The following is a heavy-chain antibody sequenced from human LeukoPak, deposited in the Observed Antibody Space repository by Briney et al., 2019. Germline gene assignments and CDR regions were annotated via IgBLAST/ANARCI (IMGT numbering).Heavy chain of an antibody. J-gene: IGHJ3*02. CDR2: ISSGSGSSI. Sequence: GGSLRLSCAASGFTFSSYSMNWGRQAPGKGLEWVSYISSGSGSSIYYADSVNGRFSISRDNAKNSLYLQMNRLRDEDTAVYHCARDDSWAFDIWGQGAMVTVSS. D-gene: IGHD2-15*01. CDR1: GFTFSSYS. V-gene: IGHV3-48*02. CDR3: ARDDSWAFDI.